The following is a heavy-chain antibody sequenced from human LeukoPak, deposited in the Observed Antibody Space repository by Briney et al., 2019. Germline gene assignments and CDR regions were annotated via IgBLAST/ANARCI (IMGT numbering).Heavy chain of an antibody. CDR1: GFTFSSYG. D-gene: IGHD3-22*01. Sequence: GGSLRLSCAASGFTFSSYGMHWVRQAPGKGLDWVASIKQGGSENFYVDSVKGRFTISRDDAKNSLYLQINSLRAEDTAVYYCARESESYDSSGSTFKYWGQGTLVTVSS. J-gene: IGHJ4*02. CDR2: IKQGGSEN. V-gene: IGHV3-7*01. CDR3: ARESESYDSSGSTFKY.